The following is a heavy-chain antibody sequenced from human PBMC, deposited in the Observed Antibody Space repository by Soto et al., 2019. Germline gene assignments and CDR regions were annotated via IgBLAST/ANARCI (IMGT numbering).Heavy chain of an antibody. J-gene: IGHJ4*02. Sequence: QSQTLSLTCTVSGGSISSSSYYWGWIRQPPGKGLEWIGSIYYSGSTYYNPSLKSRVTISVDTSKNQFSLKLSSVTAADTAVYYCARLSYGGNKYFDYWGQGTLVTVSS. CDR3: ARLSYGGNKYFDY. CDR1: GGSISSSSYY. CDR2: IYYSGST. V-gene: IGHV4-39*01. D-gene: IGHD4-17*01.